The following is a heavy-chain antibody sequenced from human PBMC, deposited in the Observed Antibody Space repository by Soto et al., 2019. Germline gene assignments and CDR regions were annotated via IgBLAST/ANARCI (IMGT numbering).Heavy chain of an antibody. CDR2: FSHGGNT. J-gene: IGHJ4*02. CDR1: GGSVSSGDYY. Sequence: QVQLRESGPGLLKPSQTLSLTCSVSGGSVSSGDYYWSWIRQSPGKGLEWIAYFSHGGNTYYSPYLKSRVTVSFNMPKKQFSLRLSSVTAADTATYYCAVNGGNYNFDNWGQGTLVTVSS. CDR3: AVNGGNYNFDN. V-gene: IGHV4-30-4*01. D-gene: IGHD1-26*01.